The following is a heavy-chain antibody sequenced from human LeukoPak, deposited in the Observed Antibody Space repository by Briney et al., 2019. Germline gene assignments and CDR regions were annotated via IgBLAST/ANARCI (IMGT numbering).Heavy chain of an antibody. J-gene: IGHJ4*02. D-gene: IGHD3-9*01. Sequence: GGSLRLSCAASGFTFSSDGMHWVRQAPGKGLEWVAVIWYDGSNKYYADSVKGRFTISRDNSKNTLYLQMNSLRAEDTAVYYCARDSGRFDWLLYYWGQGTLVTVSS. CDR1: GFTFSSDG. CDR2: IWYDGSNK. CDR3: ARDSGRFDWLLYY. V-gene: IGHV3-33*01.